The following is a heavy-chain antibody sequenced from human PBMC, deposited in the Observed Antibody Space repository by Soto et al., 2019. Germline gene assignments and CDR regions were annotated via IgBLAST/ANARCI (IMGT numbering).Heavy chain of an antibody. CDR1: GGTFSSYA. Sequence: QVQLVQSGAEVKKPGSSVKVSCKASGGTFSSYAISWVRQAPGQGLEWMGGIIPIFGTAHYAQKFQGRVTITADEATSTAYMELSSLRSDYTTVYDCERTTVRHEDYYYYYGMDVWGQGTTVTVSS. CDR2: IIPIFGTA. J-gene: IGHJ6*02. CDR3: ERTTVRHEDYYYYYGMDV. V-gene: IGHV1-69*01. D-gene: IGHD4-17*01.